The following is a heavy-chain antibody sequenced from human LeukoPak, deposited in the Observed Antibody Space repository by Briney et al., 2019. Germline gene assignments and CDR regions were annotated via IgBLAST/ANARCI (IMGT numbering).Heavy chain of an antibody. Sequence: ASVKVSCKASGYTFTSYDINWVRQATGQGLEWMGWMNPNSGNTGYAQKFQGRVTMTRNTSISTAYMELSSLRAEDTAVYYCAKPSGYDSPFDYWGQETLVTVSS. CDR1: GYTFTSYD. CDR3: AKPSGYDSPFDY. CDR2: MNPNSGNT. V-gene: IGHV1-8*01. J-gene: IGHJ4*02. D-gene: IGHD5-12*01.